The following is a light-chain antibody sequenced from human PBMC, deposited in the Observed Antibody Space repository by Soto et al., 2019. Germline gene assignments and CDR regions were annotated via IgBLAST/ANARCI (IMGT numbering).Light chain of an antibody. J-gene: IGLJ1*01. CDR2: EVS. CDR1: SSDVGGYNY. CDR3: SSYTTSNTLV. V-gene: IGLV2-14*01. Sequence: QSALTQPASVCGSPGQSITISCTETSSDVGGYNYVSWYQQHPGKAPKLMIYEVSNRPSGVSNRFSGSKSGNTASLTISGLQAEDEADYYCSSYTTSNTLVFGTGTKLTVL.